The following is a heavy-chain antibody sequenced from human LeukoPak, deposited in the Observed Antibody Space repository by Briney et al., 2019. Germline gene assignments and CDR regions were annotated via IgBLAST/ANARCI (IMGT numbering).Heavy chain of an antibody. CDR2: ISAYNGNT. D-gene: IGHD1-14*01. CDR3: ARDYHGGPDAFDI. Sequence: ASVKVSCKASGGTFSSYAISWVRQAPGQGLEWMGWISAYNGNTNYAQKLQGRVTMTTDTSTSTAYMELRSLRSDDTAVYYCARDYHGGPDAFDIWGQGTMVTVSS. CDR1: GGTFSSYA. V-gene: IGHV1-18*01. J-gene: IGHJ3*02.